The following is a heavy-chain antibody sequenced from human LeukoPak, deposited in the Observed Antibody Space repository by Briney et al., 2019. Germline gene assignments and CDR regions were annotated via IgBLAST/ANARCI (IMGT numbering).Heavy chain of an antibody. J-gene: IGHJ5*02. CDR1: GYTFTSYG. V-gene: IGHV1-18*04. CDR2: ISAYNGNT. CDR3: ARASSALVVVAATRGNWFDP. D-gene: IGHD2-15*01. Sequence: ASVKVSCKASGYTFTSYGIGWVRQAPGQGLEWMGWISAYNGNTNYAQKLQGRVTMTTDTSTSTAYMELRSLRSDDTAVYYCARASSALVVVAATRGNWFDPWGQGTLVTVSS.